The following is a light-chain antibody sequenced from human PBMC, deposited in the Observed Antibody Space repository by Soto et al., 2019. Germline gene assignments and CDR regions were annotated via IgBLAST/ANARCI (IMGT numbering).Light chain of an antibody. Sequence: EIVMTQSPATLSVSPGDRATLSCRASQSISSNLAWYQQKPGQAPRLXXFRTSIRANGLPVRFSGSGSGTELNLTISSLQSEDFGVYYCQQYNNWPSATFGGGTKVDIK. J-gene: IGKJ4*01. CDR1: QSISSN. CDR3: QQYNNWPSAT. CDR2: RTS. V-gene: IGKV3-15*01.